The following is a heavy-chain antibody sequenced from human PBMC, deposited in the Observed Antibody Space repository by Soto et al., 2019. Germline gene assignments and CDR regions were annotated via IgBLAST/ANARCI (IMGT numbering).Heavy chain of an antibody. V-gene: IGHV4-34*01. D-gene: IGHD3-9*01. J-gene: IGHJ4*02. CDR2: INHSGST. Sequence: PSETLSLTCAVYGGSFSGYYWSWIRQPPGKGLEWIGEINHSGSTNYNPSLKSRVTISVDTSKNQFSLKLSSVTAADTAVYYCARGFRGFDWLYRHSWTFPYFDYWGQGTLVTVSS. CDR1: GGSFSGYY. CDR3: ARGFRGFDWLYRHSWTFPYFDY.